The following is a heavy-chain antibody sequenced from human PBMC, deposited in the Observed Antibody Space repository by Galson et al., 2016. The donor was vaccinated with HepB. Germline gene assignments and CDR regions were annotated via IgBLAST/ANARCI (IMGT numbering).Heavy chain of an antibody. CDR1: GYTFTKYW. CDR3: AIKVRADHRWPLRGESKFDY. J-gene: IGHJ4*02. Sequence: QSGAEVKKPGESLKISCKGSGYTFTKYWIGWVRQRPGRGLEWMGILYPGDSDTQYSPFFQGPVTIAADESISTAYLQLSSLKAPDTATYSCAIKVRADHRWPLRGESKFDYWGQGTLVTVSS. CDR2: LYPGDSDT. V-gene: IGHV5-51*03. D-gene: IGHD3-10*01.